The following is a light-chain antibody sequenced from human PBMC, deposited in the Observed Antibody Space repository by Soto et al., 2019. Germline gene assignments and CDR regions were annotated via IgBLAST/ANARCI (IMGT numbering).Light chain of an antibody. CDR1: QSVSSSY. CDR2: GTS. CDR3: QQYGSSALT. V-gene: IGKV3-20*01. J-gene: IGKJ4*01. Sequence: EIALTQSPGTLSLSPGERATLSCRASQSVSSSYLVWYQQRPGQPPRLLIYGTSNRAAGIPDRFTGTGSGTDFTLTIYSLEPEDSAVYYCQQYGSSALTFGGGTKV.